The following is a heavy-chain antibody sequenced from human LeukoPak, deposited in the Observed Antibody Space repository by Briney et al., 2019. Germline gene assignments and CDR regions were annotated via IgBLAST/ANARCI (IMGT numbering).Heavy chain of an antibody. V-gene: IGHV3-73*01. CDR3: TRSFSGNFFPDFDN. CDR1: GFIFTDSF. Sequence: GGSLRLSCATSGFIFTDSFMHWVRQASGKGLEWVGRIKDRPNNYATAYIESVKGRFTISRDDSKNTAFLQMNSLKTEDTAVYYCTRSFSGNFFPDFDNWGQGTLVTVSS. J-gene: IGHJ4*02. D-gene: IGHD1-26*01. CDR2: IKDRPNNYAT.